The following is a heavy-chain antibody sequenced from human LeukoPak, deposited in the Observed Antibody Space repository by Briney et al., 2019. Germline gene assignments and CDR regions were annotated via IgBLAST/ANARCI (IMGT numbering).Heavy chain of an antibody. J-gene: IGHJ3*02. CDR1: GYSFTSYW. D-gene: IGHD6-6*01. CDR2: IYPGDSDT. CDR3: ARRVSNSSYLSGVAFDI. V-gene: IGHV5-51*01. Sequence: GESLKISCKGSGYSFTSYWIGWVRQMPGKGLERMGIIYPGDSDTRYSPSFQGQVTISADKSISTAYLQWSSLKASDTAMYYCARRVSNSSYLSGVAFDIWGQGTMVTVSS.